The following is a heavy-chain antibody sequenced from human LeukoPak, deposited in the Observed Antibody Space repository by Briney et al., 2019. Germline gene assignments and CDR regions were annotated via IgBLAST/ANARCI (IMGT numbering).Heavy chain of an antibody. Sequence: GESLKISCKASGYSFTTYWIGWVRQMPGKGLEWMGIIYPGDSRTIYSPSFQGQVTISADKSINTASLQWSSLKTSDTAMYYCARPAVAGTLGFFDYWGQGTLVTVSS. V-gene: IGHV5-51*01. D-gene: IGHD6-19*01. J-gene: IGHJ4*02. CDR3: ARPAVAGTLGFFDY. CDR1: GYSFTTYW. CDR2: IYPGDSRT.